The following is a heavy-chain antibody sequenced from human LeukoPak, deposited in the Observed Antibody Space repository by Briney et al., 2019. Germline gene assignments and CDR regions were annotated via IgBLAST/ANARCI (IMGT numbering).Heavy chain of an antibody. V-gene: IGHV2-5*02. CDR1: GFSLTTHGVG. CDR3: VHRRRYAVYDHY. Sequence: SGPTLVKPTQTLTLTCTFSGFSLTTHGVGVGWIRQPPGKPLEWLALIYWDDDKRYIPSLKSRPTITKDTSRNQVVLTMTSMDPVDTATYYCVHRRRYAVYDHYWGQGTLVTVSS. J-gene: IGHJ4*02. D-gene: IGHD5/OR15-5a*01. CDR2: IYWDDDK.